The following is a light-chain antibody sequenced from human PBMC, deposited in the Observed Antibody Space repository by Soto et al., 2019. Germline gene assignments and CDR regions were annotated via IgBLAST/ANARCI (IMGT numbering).Light chain of an antibody. Sequence: QSVLTQPPSASGSPGQSVTISCTGSSNDVGAYNYVSWYQQHPGKAPKLIIYEVTKRPSGVPDRFSGSKSGNTASLTVSGLQADDEADYFCGSDXGSDNYVFGTGTKVTVL. CDR1: SNDVGAYNY. CDR2: EVT. CDR3: GSDXGSDNYV. V-gene: IGLV2-8*01. J-gene: IGLJ1*01.